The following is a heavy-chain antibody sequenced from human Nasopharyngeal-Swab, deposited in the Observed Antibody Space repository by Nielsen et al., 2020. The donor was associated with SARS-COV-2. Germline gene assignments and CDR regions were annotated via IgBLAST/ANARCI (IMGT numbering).Heavy chain of an antibody. V-gene: IGHV3-48*03. CDR1: GFTFSSYE. CDR3: ARRYSSSSGALPDY. J-gene: IGHJ4*02. CDR2: ISSSGSIT. D-gene: IGHD6-6*01. Sequence: GESLKISCAASGFTFSSYEMNWVRQAPGKGLEWLSYISSSGSITYYADSVKGRLTISRDNAKNSVFLPMDSLRAEDTAVYYCARRYSSSSGALPDYWGQGTLVTVSS.